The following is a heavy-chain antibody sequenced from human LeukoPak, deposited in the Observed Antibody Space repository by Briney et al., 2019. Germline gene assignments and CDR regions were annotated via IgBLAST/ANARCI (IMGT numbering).Heavy chain of an antibody. Sequence: SETLSLTCSVSGGSISGYYWTWIRQPAGKGLEWIGRVYTSGSTHYNPSLKTRLTMSVDTSKNQFSLKLSSVTAADTAVYYCARLMTGTTTAFDIWGQGTMVTVSS. CDR2: VYTSGST. CDR3: ARLMTGTTTAFDI. D-gene: IGHD1-7*01. V-gene: IGHV4-4*07. J-gene: IGHJ3*02. CDR1: GGSISGYY.